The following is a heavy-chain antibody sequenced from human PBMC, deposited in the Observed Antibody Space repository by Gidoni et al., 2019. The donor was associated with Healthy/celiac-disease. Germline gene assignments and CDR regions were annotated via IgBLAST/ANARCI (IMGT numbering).Heavy chain of an antibody. J-gene: IGHJ2*01. D-gene: IGHD4-17*01. CDR3: ARGGSDYGDYRYFDL. Sequence: QVQLGQSAAEVQTPGSSATVYCTASGGTFSSYTISWGRQAPGQGLECMGRINPILGIANYAQKFQGRVTITADKSTSTAYMELSSLRSEDTAVYYCARGGSDYGDYRYFDLWGRGTLVTVSS. V-gene: IGHV1-69*02. CDR1: GGTFSSYT. CDR2: INPILGIA.